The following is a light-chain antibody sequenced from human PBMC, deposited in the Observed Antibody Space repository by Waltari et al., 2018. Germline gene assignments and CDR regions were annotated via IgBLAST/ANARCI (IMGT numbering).Light chain of an antibody. V-gene: IGKV3-20*01. J-gene: IGKJ1*01. CDR3: QEYGTSRT. CDR1: PSVRSSY. CDR2: DAS. Sequence: EIELTQSPGTLSLSPGERATLSCRASPSVRSSYLAWYQQKPGQAPRLLIYDASSRATGIPDRFSGSGSGTDFTLTISRLEPEDFAVYYCQEYGTSRTFGQGTKVEIK.